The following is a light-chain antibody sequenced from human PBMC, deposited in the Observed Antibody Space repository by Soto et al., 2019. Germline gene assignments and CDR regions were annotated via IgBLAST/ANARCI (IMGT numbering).Light chain of an antibody. Sequence: QSALTQPASVSGSPGQSITISCTGTSSDIGGYNYVSWYQQHPGKAPKLMIYEVRNRPSGVSNRFSGSKSGNTASLTISGLQAEDEADYYCSSYTSSSTLYVFGTGTKVTV. CDR1: SSDIGGYNY. CDR3: SSYTSSSTLYV. CDR2: EVR. J-gene: IGLJ1*01. V-gene: IGLV2-14*01.